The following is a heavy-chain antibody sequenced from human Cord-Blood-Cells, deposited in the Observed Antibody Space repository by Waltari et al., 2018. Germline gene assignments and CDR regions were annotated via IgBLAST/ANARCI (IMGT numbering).Heavy chain of an antibody. D-gene: IGHD7-27*01. CDR1: GFTFCSYW. CDR2: INSDGSST. V-gene: IGHV3-74*01. J-gene: IGHJ2*01. Sequence: EVQLVDSGGGLVQPGGSLRLSCAASGFTFCSYWMHWVSTAPGKGRVWVTRINSDGSSTSYADSVKGRFTISRDNAKNTLYLQMNSLRAEDTAVYYCARVPLTGVWYFDLWGRGTLVTVSS. CDR3: ARVPLTGVWYFDL.